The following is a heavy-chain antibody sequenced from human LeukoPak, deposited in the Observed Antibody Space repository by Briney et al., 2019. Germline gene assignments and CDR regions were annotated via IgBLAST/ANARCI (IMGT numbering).Heavy chain of an antibody. J-gene: IGHJ4*02. D-gene: IGHD3-22*01. Sequence: SSVKVSCKASGGTFSSYASSWVRQAPGQGLEWMGRIIPIFGTANYAQKFQGRVTITTDESTSTAYMELSSLRSEDTAVYYCARDITPGYYDSSGYYDYWGQGTLVTVSS. CDR1: GGTFSSYA. CDR3: ARDITPGYYDSSGYYDY. CDR2: IIPIFGTA. V-gene: IGHV1-69*05.